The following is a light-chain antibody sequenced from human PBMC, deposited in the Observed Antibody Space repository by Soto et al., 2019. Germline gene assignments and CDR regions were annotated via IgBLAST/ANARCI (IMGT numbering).Light chain of an antibody. CDR2: DAS. J-gene: IGKJ5*01. Sequence: EIVMTQSPATLSVSPGERATLSCRASQSVSSNLAWHQQRPGQAPRLLIYDASTRAIGIPARFSGSGSGTDFTLTISSLEPGDCAVYYCQQRSNWPPTFGQGARLE. CDR1: QSVSSN. V-gene: IGKV3-11*01. CDR3: QQRSNWPPT.